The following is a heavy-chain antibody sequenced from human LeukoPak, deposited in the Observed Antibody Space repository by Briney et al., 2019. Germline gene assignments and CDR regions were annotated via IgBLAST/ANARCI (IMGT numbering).Heavy chain of an antibody. D-gene: IGHD5-18*01. V-gene: IGHV3-30*02. J-gene: IGHJ4*02. Sequence: GGSLRLSCTASGFTFSSYGMHWVRQAPGKGLEWVAFIRYDGSNKYYADSVKGRFTISRDNSKNTLYLQMNSLRAEDTAVYYCAKRKPAREGYSYGSLDYWGQGTLVTVSS. CDR3: AKRKPAREGYSYGSLDY. CDR2: IRYDGSNK. CDR1: GFTFSSYG.